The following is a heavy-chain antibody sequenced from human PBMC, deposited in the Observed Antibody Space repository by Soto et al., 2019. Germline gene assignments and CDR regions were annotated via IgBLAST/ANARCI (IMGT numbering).Heavy chain of an antibody. Sequence: QVQLVQSGAEVKKPGSSVKVSCKASGGTFSSYTISWVRQAPGQGLEWMGRIIPILSMANYAQKFQGRVTITADKSPSPDYMELSRLRSEATAVYYCARGYCSGGSCFYPFDYWGQGTLVTVSS. J-gene: IGHJ4*02. CDR1: GGTFSSYT. V-gene: IGHV1-69*02. CDR2: IIPILSMA. D-gene: IGHD2-15*01. CDR3: ARGYCSGGSCFYPFDY.